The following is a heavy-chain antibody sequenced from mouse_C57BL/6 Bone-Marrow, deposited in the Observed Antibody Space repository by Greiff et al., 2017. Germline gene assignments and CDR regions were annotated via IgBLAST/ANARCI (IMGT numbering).Heavy chain of an antibody. D-gene: IGHD3-2*02. Sequence: VMLVESGAELARPGASVKLSCKASGYTFTSYGISWVKQRTGQGLEWIGEIYPRSGNTYYNEKFKGKATLTADKSSSTAYMELRSLTSEDSAVYFCARQTAQATWAYWGQGTLVTVSA. CDR1: GYTFTSYG. V-gene: IGHV1-81*01. CDR2: IYPRSGNT. CDR3: ARQTAQATWAY. J-gene: IGHJ3*01.